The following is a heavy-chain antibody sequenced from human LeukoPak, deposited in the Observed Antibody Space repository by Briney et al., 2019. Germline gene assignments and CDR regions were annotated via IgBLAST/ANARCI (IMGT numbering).Heavy chain of an antibody. V-gene: IGHV4-34*01. CDR1: GGSFSGYY. J-gene: IGHJ5*02. D-gene: IGHD3-3*01. Sequence: SETLSLTCAVYGGSFSGYYWSWIRQPPGKGLEWIGEINHSGSTNYNPSLKSRVTISVDTSKNQFSVKLSSVTAADTAVYYCASGFNYDFWAGGALFDPWGQGTLVTVSS. CDR2: INHSGST. CDR3: ASGFNYDFWAGGALFDP.